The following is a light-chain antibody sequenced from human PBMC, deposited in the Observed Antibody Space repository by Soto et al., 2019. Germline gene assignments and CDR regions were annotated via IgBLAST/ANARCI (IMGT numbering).Light chain of an antibody. CDR1: QSVSSSY. V-gene: IGKV3-20*01. CDR3: QHYRTS. CDR2: GAS. Sequence: EIVLTQSPGTLSLSPGERATLSCRASQSVSSSYLAWCQQKPGQAPRQLIYGASSRATGITDRFSGSGSGTDFTLTITRLEPEDFAVYYCQHYRTSFGGGTRVEIK. J-gene: IGKJ4*01.